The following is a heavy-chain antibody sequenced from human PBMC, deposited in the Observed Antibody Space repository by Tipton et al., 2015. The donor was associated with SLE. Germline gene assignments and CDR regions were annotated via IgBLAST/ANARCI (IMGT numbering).Heavy chain of an antibody. D-gene: IGHD5-24*01. CDR1: GFTFSGYS. J-gene: IGHJ4*02. Sequence: SLRLSCAASGFTFSGYSMNWVRQAPGKGLVWVSRINTDGSTTSYADSVKGRFTISRDNAKNTLYLQMNSLRAEDTAVYSCGRGGLEPVDYWGQGTLVIVSS. CDR3: GRGGLEPVDY. CDR2: INTDGSTT. V-gene: IGHV3-74*01.